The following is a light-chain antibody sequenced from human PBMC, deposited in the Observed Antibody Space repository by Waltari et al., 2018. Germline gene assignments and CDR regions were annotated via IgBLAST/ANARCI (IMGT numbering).Light chain of an antibody. CDR3: QHFHSYPLT. Sequence: DIQLTQSPPFLSASLGDRVTITCRASQGIRSFLAWYQQKPGRAPKLLIYPASTLQSGVPSRFSGSGSGTDFTLTISSLQPEDFATYYCQHFHSYPLTFGGGTKVEIK. CDR2: PAS. J-gene: IGKJ4*01. CDR1: QGIRSF. V-gene: IGKV1-9*01.